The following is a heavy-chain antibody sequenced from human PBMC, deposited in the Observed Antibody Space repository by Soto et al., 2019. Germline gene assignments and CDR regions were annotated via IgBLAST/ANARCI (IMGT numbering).Heavy chain of an antibody. CDR2: IIHGIGSA. V-gene: IGHV1-69*13. CDR1: GGSFSPYA. Sequence: GASVKVSCKASGGSFSPYAIHWVRQAPGRGLEWMGAIIHGIGSANYAQKFQGRLTVTADVSASTVYMELSSLRSEDTAVYYCARAYLKWELLRPRDAFDIWGQGTMVTVSS. D-gene: IGHD1-26*01. J-gene: IGHJ3*02. CDR3: ARAYLKWELLRPRDAFDI.